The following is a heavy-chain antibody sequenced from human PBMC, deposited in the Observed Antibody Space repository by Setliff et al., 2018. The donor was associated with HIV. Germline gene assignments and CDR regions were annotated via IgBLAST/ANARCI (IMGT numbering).Heavy chain of an antibody. J-gene: IGHJ4*02. CDR3: AKAPGWLFLSHY. CDR1: GFTFSDYY. Sequence: GGSLRLSCAASGFTFSDYYMSWIRQAPGKGLKWVSYISSSSSYTNYADSVKGRFTISRDNAKNSLYLQMNSLRAEDTAVYYCAKAPGWLFLSHYWGQGTLVTVSS. D-gene: IGHD3-22*01. V-gene: IGHV3-11*05. CDR2: ISSSSSYT.